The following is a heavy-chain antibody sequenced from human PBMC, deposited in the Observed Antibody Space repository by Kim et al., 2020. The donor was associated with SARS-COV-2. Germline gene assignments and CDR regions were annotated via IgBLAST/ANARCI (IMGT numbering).Heavy chain of an antibody. CDR1: GFTFSSYA. CDR2: IYSGGSST. D-gene: IGHD3-10*01. J-gene: IGHJ4*02. V-gene: IGHV3-23*03. CDR3: AKAGRLLWFGELFGGFRY. Sequence: GGSLRLSCAASGFTFSSYAMSWVHQAPGKGLEWVSVIYSGGSSTYYADSVKGRFTISRDNSKNTLYLQMNSLRAEDTAVYYCAKAGRLLWFGELFGGFRYWGQGTLVTVSS.